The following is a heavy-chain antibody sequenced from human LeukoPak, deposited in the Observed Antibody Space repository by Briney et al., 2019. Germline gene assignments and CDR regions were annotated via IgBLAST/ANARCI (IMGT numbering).Heavy chain of an antibody. J-gene: IGHJ5*02. V-gene: IGHV4-39*01. CDR1: GGSIRRSIEY. Sequence: PSETLSLTCTVSGGSIRRSIEYWGWIRQPPGKGLEWIRSIYYSGTTYYNPSLKRRVTISIDTSKNQFSLRLTSVTAADTAIYYCARGDYLNPDHWGQGTLVTVSS. CDR2: IYYSGTT. CDR3: ARGDYLNPDH. D-gene: IGHD4-11*01.